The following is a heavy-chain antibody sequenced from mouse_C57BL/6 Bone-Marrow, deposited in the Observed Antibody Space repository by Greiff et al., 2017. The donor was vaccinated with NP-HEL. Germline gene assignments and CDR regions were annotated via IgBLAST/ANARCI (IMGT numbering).Heavy chain of an antibody. J-gene: IGHJ3*01. V-gene: IGHV5-12*01. CDR2: ISNGGGST. Sequence: EVQGVESGGGLVQPGGSLKLSCAASGFTFSDYYMYWVRQTPEKRLEWVAYISNGGGSTYYPDTVKGRFTISRDNAKNTLYLQMSRLKSEDTAMYYCARKDYYDYDDGVAYWGQGTLVTVSA. CDR3: ARKDYYDYDDGVAY. D-gene: IGHD2-4*01. CDR1: GFTFSDYY.